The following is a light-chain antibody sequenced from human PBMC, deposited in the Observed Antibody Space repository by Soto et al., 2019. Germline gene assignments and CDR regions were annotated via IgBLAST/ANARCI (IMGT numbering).Light chain of an antibody. V-gene: IGLV6-57*01. J-gene: IGLJ3*02. CDR1: SGSIASNY. CDR2: EDN. Sequence: NFMLTQPHSVSESPGKTVTISCTRSSGSIASNYVQWYQQRPGSSPTTVIYEDNQRPSGVPDRFSGSIDSSSNSASLTISGLETEDEADYYCQSYDVTNQVFGGGTELTVL. CDR3: QSYDVTNQV.